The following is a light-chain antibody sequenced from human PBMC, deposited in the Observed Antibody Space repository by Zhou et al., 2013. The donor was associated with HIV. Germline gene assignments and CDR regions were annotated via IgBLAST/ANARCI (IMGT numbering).Light chain of an antibody. CDR1: QGISSY. J-gene: IGKJ1*01. V-gene: IGKV1-8*01. Sequence: AIRMTQSPSSFSASTGDRVTITCRASQGISSYLAWYQQKPKGKAPKLLIYAASTLQSGVPSRFSGSGSGTDFTLTISCLQSEDFATYYCQHYYTYPWTFGQGTKVEIK. CDR3: QHYYTYPWT. CDR2: AAS.